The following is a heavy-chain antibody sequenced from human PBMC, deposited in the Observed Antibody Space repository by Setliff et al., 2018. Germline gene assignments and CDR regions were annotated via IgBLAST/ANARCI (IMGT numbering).Heavy chain of an antibody. V-gene: IGHV4-39*07. CDR2: IHYSGST. CDR3: AKSTAHLSYYYYYGFDV. Sequence: SETLSLTCAVSGGSISSSYYYWGWIRQPPGKGLEWIGSIHYSGSTYYKSSLKSRVTISLNTSKNQFSLMLSSVTAADTAVYYCAKSTAHLSYYYYYGFDVWGPGTTVTVSS. CDR1: GGSISSSYYY. J-gene: IGHJ6*02. D-gene: IGHD2-21*02.